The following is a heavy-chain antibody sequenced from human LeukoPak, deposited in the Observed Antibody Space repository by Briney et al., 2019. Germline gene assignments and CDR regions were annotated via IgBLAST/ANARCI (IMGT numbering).Heavy chain of an antibody. V-gene: IGHV4-39*01. CDR1: GGPISSSAYY. Sequence: SETLSLTCTVSGGPISSSAYYWGWIRQPPGKGLEWIGSIYYTGSTYYNPSLKTRVTISVDTSKNQFSLKLSSVAAADTAVYYCARHTALGSPLHYWGQGTLVTVSS. CDR2: IYYTGST. J-gene: IGHJ4*02. CDR3: ARHTALGSPLHY. D-gene: IGHD5-18*01.